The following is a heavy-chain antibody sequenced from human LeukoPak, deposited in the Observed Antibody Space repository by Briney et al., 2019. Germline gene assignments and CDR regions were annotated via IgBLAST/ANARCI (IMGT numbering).Heavy chain of an antibody. D-gene: IGHD3-3*01. CDR3: VRGNYDFWSGYYTRYYYYYYGMDV. J-gene: IGHJ6*02. CDR2: INSDGSST. Sequence: PGGSLRLSCAASGFTFSSYWMHWVRQAPGKGLVWVSRINSDGSSTSYADSVKGRFTISRDNAKNTLYLQMNSLRAEDTAVYYCVRGNYDFWSGYYTRYYYYYYGMDVWGQGTTVTVSS. V-gene: IGHV3-74*01. CDR1: GFTFSSYW.